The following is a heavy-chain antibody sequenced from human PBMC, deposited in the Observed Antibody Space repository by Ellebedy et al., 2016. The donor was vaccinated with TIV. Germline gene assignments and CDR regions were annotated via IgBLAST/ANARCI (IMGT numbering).Heavy chain of an antibody. V-gene: IGHV3-43*01. CDR1: GFTFDDYG. CDR2: INWGGGRT. D-gene: IGHD4-23*01. J-gene: IGHJ4*02. Sequence: PGGSLRLSCAASGFTFDDYGMHWVRQAPGQGLEWVSFINWGGGRTSYADSVRGRFTISRDNSENSLFLQMNSLRPDDTAFYYCTKDFETYGENSGFDSWGQGTLVTVSS. CDR3: TKDFETYGENSGFDS.